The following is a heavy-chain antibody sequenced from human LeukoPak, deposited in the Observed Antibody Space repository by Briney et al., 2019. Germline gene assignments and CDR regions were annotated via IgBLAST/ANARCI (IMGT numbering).Heavy chain of an antibody. Sequence: SETLSLTCSVSGGSIRSRSYYWGWIRQPPGKGLEWIGSIYYNGSTYYSPSLKSRVTISVDTSKNQFSLKLSSVTAADTAVYYCARGPGWTNCFDYWGQGTLVTVSS. V-gene: IGHV4-39*01. CDR3: ARGPGWTNCFDY. J-gene: IGHJ4*02. D-gene: IGHD2-8*01. CDR2: IYYNGST. CDR1: GGSIRSRSYY.